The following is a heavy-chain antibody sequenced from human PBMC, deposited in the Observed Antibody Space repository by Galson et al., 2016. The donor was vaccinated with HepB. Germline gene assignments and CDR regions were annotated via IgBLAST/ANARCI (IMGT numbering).Heavy chain of an antibody. CDR2: IYWDDDK. Sequence: PALVKPTQTLTLTCTFSGFSLSTTGVGVGWIRQPPGKALEWLALIYWDDDKRYSPSLKSRLTITKDTSKNQVVLTMTNMGPVDTGTYYCAHSIAPTGHRRFDCWGQGTLVSVSS. CDR3: AHSIAPTGHRRFDC. D-gene: IGHD6-13*01. V-gene: IGHV2-5*02. CDR1: GFSLSTTGVG. J-gene: IGHJ4*02.